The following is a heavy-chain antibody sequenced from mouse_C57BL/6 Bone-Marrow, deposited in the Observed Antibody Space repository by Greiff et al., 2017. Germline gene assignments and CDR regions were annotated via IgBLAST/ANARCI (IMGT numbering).Heavy chain of an antibody. D-gene: IGHD1-1*01. CDR2: IYPGDGDT. V-gene: IGHV1-82*01. Sequence: QVQLQQSGPELVKPGASVKISCKASGYAFSSSWMNWVKQRPGKGLEWIGRIYPGDGDTNYNGKFKGKATLTADKSSSTAYMQLSSLTSEDSAVYFCARSSRDYGSRCAMDYWGQGTSVTVSS. CDR1: GYAFSSSW. CDR3: ARSSRDYGSRCAMDY. J-gene: IGHJ4*01.